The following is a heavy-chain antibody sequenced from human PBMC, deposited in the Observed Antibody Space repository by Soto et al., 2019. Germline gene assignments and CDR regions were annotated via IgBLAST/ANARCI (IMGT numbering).Heavy chain of an antibody. Sequence: EVQLLESGGGLVQPGGSLRLSCAASGFIFGTYAMSWVRQAPGKGLEWVSAVTDSGGSTYYAGSVKGRFTISRDNSKNKLYLQMNSQRAEDTAVYYCVRWKEGAYVFDYWGQGTLVTVSS. J-gene: IGHJ4*02. CDR2: VTDSGGST. CDR1: GFIFGTYA. V-gene: IGHV3-23*01. D-gene: IGHD5-12*01. CDR3: VRWKEGAYVFDY.